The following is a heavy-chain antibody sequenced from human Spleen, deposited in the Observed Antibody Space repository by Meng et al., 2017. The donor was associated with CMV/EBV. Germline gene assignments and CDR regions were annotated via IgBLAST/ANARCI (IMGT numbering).Heavy chain of an antibody. V-gene: IGHV4-34*01. CDR2: INHSGRT. D-gene: IGHD6-6*01. Sequence: SETLSLTCIVSGSSIDIGYYWGWIRQPPGKGLEWIGEINHSGRTNYNPSLKSRVTISVDTSKNQFSLKLSSVTAADTAVYYCARGPMQTARLYYYYYGMDVWGQGTAVTVSS. J-gene: IGHJ6*02. CDR1: GSSIDIGYY. CDR3: ARGPMQTARLYYYYYGMDV.